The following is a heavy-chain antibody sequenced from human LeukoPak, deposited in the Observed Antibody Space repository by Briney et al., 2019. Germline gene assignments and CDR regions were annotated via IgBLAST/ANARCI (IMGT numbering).Heavy chain of an antibody. CDR3: ARDESTVVTNYYYYYMDV. Sequence: PGGSLRLSCAASGFTFSSYWMSWVRQAPGKGLEWVANIKQDGSEKYYVDSVKGRFTISRDNAKNSLYPQMNSLRAEDTAVYYCARDESTVVTNYYYYYMDVWGKGTTVTVSS. J-gene: IGHJ6*03. V-gene: IGHV3-7*01. D-gene: IGHD4-23*01. CDR2: IKQDGSEK. CDR1: GFTFSSYW.